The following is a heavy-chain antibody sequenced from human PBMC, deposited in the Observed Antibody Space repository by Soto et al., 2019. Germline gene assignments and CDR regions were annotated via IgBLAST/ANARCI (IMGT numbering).Heavy chain of an antibody. V-gene: IGHV1-69*04. CDR2: IIPILGIA. D-gene: IGHD6-19*01. Sequence: SVKVSCKASGGTFSSYTISWVRQAPGQGLEWMGRIIPILGIANYAQKFQGRVTITADKSTSTAYMELSSLRSEDTAVYYCARDSSGWYGFDYWGQGTLVTVSS. CDR1: GGTFSSYT. J-gene: IGHJ4*02. CDR3: ARDSSGWYGFDY.